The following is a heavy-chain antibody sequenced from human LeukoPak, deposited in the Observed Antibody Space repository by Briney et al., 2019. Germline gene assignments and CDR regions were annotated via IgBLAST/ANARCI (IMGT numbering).Heavy chain of an antibody. CDR1: AGSISSGNW. Sequence: SETLSLTCAVSAGSISSGNWWSWIRQPPGKGLEWVGYIYYSGSTYYNPSLKSRVTISVDTSKNQFSLKLSSVTAADTAVYYCARVNGSGSSFDYWGQGTLVTVSS. CDR3: ARVNGSGSSFDY. D-gene: IGHD3-10*01. V-gene: IGHV4-30-4*01. CDR2: IYYSGST. J-gene: IGHJ4*02.